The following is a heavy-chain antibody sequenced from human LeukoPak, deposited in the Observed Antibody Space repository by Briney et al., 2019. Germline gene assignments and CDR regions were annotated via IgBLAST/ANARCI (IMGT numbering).Heavy chain of an antibody. CDR1: GFTFGDYA. CDR3: ARDRGSYPYYFDY. CDR2: ISSNGGST. V-gene: IGHV3-64*01. D-gene: IGHD1-26*01. Sequence: GGSLRLSCTASGFTFGDYAMSWVRQAPGKGLEYVSAISSNGGSTYYANSVKGRFTISRDNSKNTLYLQMGSLRAEDMALYYCARDRGSYPYYFDYWGQGTRVTVSS. J-gene: IGHJ4*02.